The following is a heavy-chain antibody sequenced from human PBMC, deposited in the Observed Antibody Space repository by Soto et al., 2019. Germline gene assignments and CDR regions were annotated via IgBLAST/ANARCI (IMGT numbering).Heavy chain of an antibody. J-gene: IGHJ3*02. CDR2: IYSGGST. D-gene: IGHD2-15*01. CDR1: GFTVSSNY. Sequence: EVQLVESGGGLVQHGGSLRLSCAASGFTVSSNYMSWVRQAPGKGLEWVSVIYSGGSTYYADSVKGRFTISRDNSKNTLYLQMNSLRAEDTAVYYCARVDLGHAFDIWGQGTMVTVSS. CDR3: ARVDLGHAFDI. V-gene: IGHV3-66*01.